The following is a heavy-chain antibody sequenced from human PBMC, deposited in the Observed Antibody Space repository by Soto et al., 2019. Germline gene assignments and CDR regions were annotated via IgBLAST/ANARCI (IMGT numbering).Heavy chain of an antibody. CDR3: AKDILTGYYYFDY. Sequence: GGSLRLSCAASGFTFSSHWMHWVRQTPGKGLEWLSRISGSGGRRYYADSLKGRFTISRDNSKNTLYLQMNSLRAEDTAVYFCAKDILTGYYYFDYWGQGTLVTVSS. V-gene: IGHV3-23*01. J-gene: IGHJ4*02. CDR1: GFTFSSHW. D-gene: IGHD3-9*01. CDR2: ISGSGGRR.